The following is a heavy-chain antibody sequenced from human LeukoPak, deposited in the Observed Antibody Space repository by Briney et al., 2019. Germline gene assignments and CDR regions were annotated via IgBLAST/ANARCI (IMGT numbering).Heavy chain of an antibody. CDR1: GFIFSSYG. V-gene: IGHV3-33*01. Sequence: GGSLRLSCAASGFIFSSYGMHWVRQAPGKGPEWVAVIWYDGSNKYNADSVKGRFTISRDNSKNTLYLEMNSLRAEDTAVYYCARDKGRNVIWTLEYWGQGPLVTVSS. CDR2: IWYDGSNK. D-gene: IGHD2-15*01. CDR3: ARDKGRNVIWTLEY. J-gene: IGHJ4*02.